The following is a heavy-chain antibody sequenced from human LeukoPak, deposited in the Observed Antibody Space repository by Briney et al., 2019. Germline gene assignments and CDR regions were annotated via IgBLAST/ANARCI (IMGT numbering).Heavy chain of an antibody. J-gene: IGHJ3*02. D-gene: IGHD4-17*01. V-gene: IGHV3-49*03. CDR2: IRSKAFGGTP. Sequence: GGSLRLSCSASGFTFDDYAVSWFRQAPGKGLEWVGFIRSKAFGGTPEYAASVRGRFTISRDDSKSIAYLQMNSLKTEDTAVYYCTRRAPSDYGDYVGAFDIWGQGSVVTVSS. CDR1: GFTFDDYA. CDR3: TRRAPSDYGDYVGAFDI.